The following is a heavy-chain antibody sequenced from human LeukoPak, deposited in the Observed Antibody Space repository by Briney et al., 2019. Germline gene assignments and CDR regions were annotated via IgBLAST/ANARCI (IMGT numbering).Heavy chain of an antibody. CDR1: GFTFSSYC. D-gene: IGHD3-22*01. J-gene: IGHJ4*02. V-gene: IGHV3-30*18. CDR3: AKALYDSSGYYYVRAGLYFDY. Sequence: GGSLRLSCAASGFTFSSYCMHWVPQAPGKGLEGVAVISYDGSNKCYADSVKVRFTISRDNSQNTLYLQMTSLRAADTAVYYCAKALYDSSGYYYVRAGLYFDYWGQGTLVTVSS. CDR2: ISYDGSNK.